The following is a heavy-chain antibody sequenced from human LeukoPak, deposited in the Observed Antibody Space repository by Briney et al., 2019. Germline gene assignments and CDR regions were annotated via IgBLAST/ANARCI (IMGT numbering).Heavy chain of an antibody. J-gene: IGHJ4*02. CDR2: INHSGST. D-gene: IGHD5-18*01. V-gene: IGHV4-34*01. CDR1: GGSFSGYY. Sequence: SETLSLTCAVYGGSFSGYYWSWIRQPPGKGLEWIGEINHSGSTNYNPSLKSRVTISVDTSKNQFSLRLSSVTAADTAVYYCASSDTAMVQYYFDYWGQGTLVTVSS. CDR3: ASSDTAMVQYYFDY.